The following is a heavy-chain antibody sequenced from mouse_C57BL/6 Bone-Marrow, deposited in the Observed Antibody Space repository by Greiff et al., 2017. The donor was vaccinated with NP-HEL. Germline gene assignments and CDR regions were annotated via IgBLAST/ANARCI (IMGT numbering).Heavy chain of an antibody. Sequence: QVQLKQSGAELARPGASVKLSCKASGYTFTSYGISWVKQRTGQGLEWIGEIYPRSGNTYYNEKFKGKATLTADKSSSTAYMELRSLTSEDSAVYFCAREPITTVVPTEDYYAMDYWGQGTSVTVSS. V-gene: IGHV1-81*01. J-gene: IGHJ4*01. CDR2: IYPRSGNT. CDR1: GYTFTSYG. CDR3: AREPITTVVPTEDYYAMDY. D-gene: IGHD1-1*01.